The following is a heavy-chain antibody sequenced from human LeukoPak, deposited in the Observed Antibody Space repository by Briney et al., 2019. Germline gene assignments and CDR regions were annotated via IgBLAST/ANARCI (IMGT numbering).Heavy chain of an antibody. D-gene: IGHD6-13*01. CDR1: GYSFTSYW. V-gene: IGHV5-10-1*01. J-gene: IGHJ4*02. Sequence: GEFLKISCKGSGYSFTSYWISWVRQMPGKGLEWMGRIDPSDSYTNYSPSFQGHVTISADKSISTAYLQWSSLKASDTAMYYCARAKYSSSWYEVDYWGQGTLVTVSS. CDR3: ARAKYSSSWYEVDY. CDR2: IDPSDSYT.